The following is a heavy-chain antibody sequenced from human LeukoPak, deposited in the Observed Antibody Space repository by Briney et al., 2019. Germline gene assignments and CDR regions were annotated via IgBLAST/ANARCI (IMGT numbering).Heavy chain of an antibody. CDR1: GFTFSSYS. Sequence: GGSLRLSCAASGFTFSSYSMNWVRQAPGKGLEWVSYISSSSSTIYYADSVKGRFTISRDNAKNSLYLQMNSLRAEDTAVYYCARGPYYGSGRSGWFDPWGQGTLVTVSS. V-gene: IGHV3-48*01. CDR2: ISSSSSTI. D-gene: IGHD3-10*01. J-gene: IGHJ5*02. CDR3: ARGPYYGSGRSGWFDP.